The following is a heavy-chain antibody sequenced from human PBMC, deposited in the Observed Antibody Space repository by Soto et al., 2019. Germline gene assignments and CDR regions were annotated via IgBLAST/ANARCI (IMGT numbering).Heavy chain of an antibody. CDR3: ARDPAP. CDR1: GGSISTGGSY. Sequence: QVQLQESGPGLVKPSQTLSLTCTVSGGSISTGGSYWSWIRQHPGKGLEWIGYIYNSAPPYYTPSLKSRVTISVDTAKNQFSLTLSSVTVADTAVYYCARDPAPWGQGALVTVSS. J-gene: IGHJ5*02. CDR2: IYNSAPP. V-gene: IGHV4-31*03.